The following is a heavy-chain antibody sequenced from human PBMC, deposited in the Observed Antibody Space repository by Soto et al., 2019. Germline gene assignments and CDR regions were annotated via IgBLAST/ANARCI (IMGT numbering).Heavy chain of an antibody. Sequence: ESLKISCKGSGYRFTNYWIGWVRQMPGKGLEWMGIIYPGDSDSRYSPSFQGQVTISADKSISTAYLQWSSLKASDTAMYYCARGSGTMNNWFDPWGQGTLVTVSS. CDR1: GYRFTNYW. J-gene: IGHJ5*02. CDR2: IYPGDSDS. CDR3: ARGSGTMNNWFDP. D-gene: IGHD1-26*01. V-gene: IGHV5-51*01.